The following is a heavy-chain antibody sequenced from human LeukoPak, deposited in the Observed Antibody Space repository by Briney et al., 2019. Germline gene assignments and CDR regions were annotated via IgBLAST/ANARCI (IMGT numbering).Heavy chain of an antibody. Sequence: SETLSLTCTVSGDSMNNFYWNWIRQPPGKGLEWIGFIYYRGNTKYSPSLKSRVTISIDTSKSQFSLNLTSVTAADTAVYYCAAYEVGNSWAQAFDIWGQGTMVTVFS. J-gene: IGHJ3*02. CDR3: AAYEVGNSWAQAFDI. D-gene: IGHD6-13*01. V-gene: IGHV4-59*01. CDR1: GDSMNNFY. CDR2: IYYRGNT.